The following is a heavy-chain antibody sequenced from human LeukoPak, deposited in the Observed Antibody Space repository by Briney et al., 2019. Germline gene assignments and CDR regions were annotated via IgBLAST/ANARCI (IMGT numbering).Heavy chain of an antibody. CDR2: ISPNSGGT. D-gene: IGHD3-16*01. Sequence: ASVKVSCKASGYTFTGYYMHWVRQAPGQGLEWMGWISPNSGGTNYAQKFQGRVTMTRDTSISTAYMELSRLRSDDTAVYYCARARGGIGHAFDIWGQGTMVTVSS. J-gene: IGHJ3*02. CDR3: ARARGGIGHAFDI. CDR1: GYTFTGYY. V-gene: IGHV1-2*02.